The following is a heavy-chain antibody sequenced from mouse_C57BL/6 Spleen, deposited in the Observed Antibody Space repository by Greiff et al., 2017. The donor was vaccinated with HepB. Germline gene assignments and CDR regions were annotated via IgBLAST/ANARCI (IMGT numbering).Heavy chain of an antibody. V-gene: IGHV1-50*01. CDR1: GYTFTSYW. J-gene: IGHJ2*01. Sequence: QVQLQQPGAELVKPGASVKLSCKASGYTFTSYWMQWVKQRPGQGLEWIGEIDPSDSYTNYNQKFKGKATLTVDTSSSTAYMQLSSLTSEDSAVYYCARWGNIPITTVVESYWGQGTTLTVSS. D-gene: IGHD1-1*01. CDR3: ARWGNIPITTVVESY. CDR2: IDPSDSYT.